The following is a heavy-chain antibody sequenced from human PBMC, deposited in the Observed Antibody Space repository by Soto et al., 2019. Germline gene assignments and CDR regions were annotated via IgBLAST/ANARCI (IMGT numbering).Heavy chain of an antibody. D-gene: IGHD1-1*01. V-gene: IGHV4-34*01. CDR3: ATANWSHHYFDP. CDR1: GGSFSGYY. CDR2: INHSGSP. J-gene: IGHJ5*02. Sequence: NPSETLSLTCAVYGGSFSGYYWSWLRQPPGKGLEWIGEINHSGSPNYNPSLKSRVAISVDTSKSQFSLKMTSVTAADTAVYYCATANWSHHYFDPWGQGTLVTVSS.